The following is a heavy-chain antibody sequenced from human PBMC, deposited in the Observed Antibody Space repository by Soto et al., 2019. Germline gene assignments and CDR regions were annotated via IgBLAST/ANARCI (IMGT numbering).Heavy chain of an antibody. J-gene: IGHJ6*03. CDR2: IYYSGST. CDR1: GGSITTYY. D-gene: IGHD6-13*01. V-gene: IGHV4-59*01. Sequence: SETLSLTCTVSGGSITTYYWSWIRQPPGKGLEWIGYIYYSGSTNYNPALKSRVTISVDTSKNQSSLKLSSVTPADTAVYYCARNRVFSSPSLCYYYYYMDVWGKGTTVTVSS. CDR3: ARNRVFSSPSLCYYYYYMDV.